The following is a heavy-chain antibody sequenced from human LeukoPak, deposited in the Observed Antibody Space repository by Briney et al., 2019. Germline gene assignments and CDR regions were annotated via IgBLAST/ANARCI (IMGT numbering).Heavy chain of an antibody. CDR3: PRGSGGYRFDP. J-gene: IGHJ5*02. CDR2: IYNSETT. CDR1: DGSMTNYH. Sequence: PSETLSLTCTVSDGSMTNYHWTWIRQSPGRAPEYIGYIYNSETTKYNPSLKSRVTLSVDMSKKQFSLRLNSVTAADTAVYYCPRGSGGYRFDPWGQGILVTVSS. V-gene: IGHV4-59*01. D-gene: IGHD3-22*01.